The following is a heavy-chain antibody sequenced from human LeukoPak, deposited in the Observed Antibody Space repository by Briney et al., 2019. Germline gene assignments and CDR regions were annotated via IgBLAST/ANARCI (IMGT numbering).Heavy chain of an antibody. CDR2: IYYSGST. CDR3: TRDPGPDTSGWYIVDY. Sequence: PSETLSLTCTVSGGSISSYYWGWIPQPPGKGLRWIGHIYYSGSTNYNPSLKSRVTISLDTSKNQFSLKLNSVTAADTAVYYCTRDPGPDTSGWYIVDYWGQGTLVTVSS. V-gene: IGHV4-59*01. J-gene: IGHJ4*02. D-gene: IGHD6-19*01. CDR1: GGSISSYY.